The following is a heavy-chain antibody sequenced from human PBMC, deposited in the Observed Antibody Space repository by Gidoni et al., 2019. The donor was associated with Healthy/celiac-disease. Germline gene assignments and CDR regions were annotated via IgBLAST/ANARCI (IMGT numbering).Heavy chain of an antibody. Sequence: EVQLVESGGGLVKQGRSLRLSCTASGFTFGDYAMSWFRQAPGKGLEWVGFIRSKAYGGTTEYAASVKGRFTISRDDSKSIAYLQMNSLKTEDTAVYYCTRDKYGESPSRGMDVWGQGTTVTVSS. CDR3: TRDKYGESPSRGMDV. D-gene: IGHD4-17*01. CDR1: GFTFGDYA. J-gene: IGHJ6*02. CDR2: IRSKAYGGTT. V-gene: IGHV3-49*05.